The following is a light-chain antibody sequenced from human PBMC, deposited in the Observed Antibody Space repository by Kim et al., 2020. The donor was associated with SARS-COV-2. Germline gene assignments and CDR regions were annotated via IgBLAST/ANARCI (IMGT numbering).Light chain of an antibody. CDR1: RSNIGANYD. CDR2: GTT. Sequence: RVTISCTGGRSNIGANYDVHWYQQLPGTAPKLLIHGTTNRPSGVPDRFSGSKSGTSASLAITGLQAEDEADYYCQSYDSSLSASVFGGGTKLTVL. V-gene: IGLV1-40*01. CDR3: QSYDSSLSASV. J-gene: IGLJ3*02.